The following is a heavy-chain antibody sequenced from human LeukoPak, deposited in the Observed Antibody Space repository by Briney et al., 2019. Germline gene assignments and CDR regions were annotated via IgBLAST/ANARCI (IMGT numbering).Heavy chain of an antibody. Sequence: ASVKVSCKASGYTFTSYDINWVRQATGQGLEWMGWMNPNSGNTGYAQKFQGRVSMTRNTSISTAYMELSRLRSEDTAVYYCARGRHYDFWILSPYYYGMDVWGQGTTVTVSS. V-gene: IGHV1-8*01. CDR3: ARGRHYDFWILSPYYYGMDV. CDR2: MNPNSGNT. J-gene: IGHJ6*02. D-gene: IGHD3-3*01. CDR1: GYTFTSYD.